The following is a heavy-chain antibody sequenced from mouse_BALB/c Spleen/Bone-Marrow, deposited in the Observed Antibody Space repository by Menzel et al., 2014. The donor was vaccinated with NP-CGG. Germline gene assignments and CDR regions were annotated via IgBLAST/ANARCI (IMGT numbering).Heavy chain of an antibody. CDR2: ILPGSGST. Sequence: VKLMESGTELMKPGASVKIPCKATGYTFSSYWIEWVNQRPGHGLEWIGEILPGSGSTNYNEKFKGKATFTADTSSNTAYMQLSSLTSEDSAVYYCARRGHGFAWFAYWGQGTLVTVSA. D-gene: IGHD1-2*01. V-gene: IGHV1-9*01. CDR1: GYTFSSYW. CDR3: ARRGHGFAWFAY. J-gene: IGHJ3*01.